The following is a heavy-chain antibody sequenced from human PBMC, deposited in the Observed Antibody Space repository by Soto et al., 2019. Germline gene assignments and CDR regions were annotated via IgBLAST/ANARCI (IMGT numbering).Heavy chain of an antibody. J-gene: IGHJ5*02. Sequence: SETLSFTCTVSGVSINTYYWTWIRQPPGKELEWIGYIHYTGTTTKHPSLKTRVTMSVATSKNQFSLNLNSVTAADTAVYYCARDLAVGGFFDPWGQGTLVTVSS. CDR1: GVSINTYY. CDR3: ARDLAVGGFFDP. D-gene: IGHD3-10*01. V-gene: IGHV4-59*01. CDR2: IHYTGTT.